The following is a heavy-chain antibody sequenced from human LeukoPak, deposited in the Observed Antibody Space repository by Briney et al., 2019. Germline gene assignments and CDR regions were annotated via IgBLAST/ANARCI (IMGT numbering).Heavy chain of an antibody. CDR1: GGSISSYY. CDR2: IYYSGST. Sequence: SETLSLTCTVSGGSISSYYWSWIRQPPGKGLEWIGSIYYSGSTYYNPSLKSRVTISVDTSKNQFSLKLSSVTAADTAVYYCARDGSDGELSGSFDYWGQGTLVTVSS. V-gene: IGHV4-59*01. CDR3: ARDGSDGELSGSFDY. D-gene: IGHD3-10*01. J-gene: IGHJ4*02.